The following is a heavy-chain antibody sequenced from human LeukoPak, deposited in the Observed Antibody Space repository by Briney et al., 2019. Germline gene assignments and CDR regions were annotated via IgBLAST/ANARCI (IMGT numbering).Heavy chain of an antibody. Sequence: GGSLRLSCAASGFTFSSYGMHWVRQAPGKGLEWVAFIRYDGSNKYYADSVKGRFTISRDNSKNTLYLQMNSLRAEDTAVYYCAKDRGYYYGSGSYFSSFDYWGQGTLVTVSS. CDR1: GFTFSSYG. CDR3: AKDRGYYYGSGSYFSSFDY. J-gene: IGHJ4*02. V-gene: IGHV3-30*02. CDR2: IRYDGSNK. D-gene: IGHD3-10*01.